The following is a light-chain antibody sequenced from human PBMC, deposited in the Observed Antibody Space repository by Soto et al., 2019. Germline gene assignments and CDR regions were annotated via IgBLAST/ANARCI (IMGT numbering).Light chain of an antibody. J-gene: IGKJ2*01. CDR1: QSVSSN. CDR3: HQYHNCLMYP. CDR2: GAS. Sequence: EIVMTQSPATLSVSPGERATLSCRASQSVSSNLAWYQQKPGQAPRLLIYGASTRATGIPARFSGSGSGTEFTLTISSLQSEFFSVYYCHQYHNCLMYPFCQGPKAEIK. V-gene: IGKV3-15*01.